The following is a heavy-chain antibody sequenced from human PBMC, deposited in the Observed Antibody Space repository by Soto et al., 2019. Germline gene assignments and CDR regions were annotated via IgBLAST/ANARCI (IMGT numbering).Heavy chain of an antibody. J-gene: IGHJ5*02. V-gene: IGHV1-69*06. CDR3: ARRYYYDSSGYNWFDP. Sequence: ASVKVSCKASGGTFSSYAISWVRQAPGQGLEWMGGIIPIFGTANYAQKFQGRVTITADKSTSTAYMELSSLRSEDTAVYYCARRYYYDSSGYNWFDPWGQGTLVTVSS. CDR2: IIPIFGTA. CDR1: GGTFSSYA. D-gene: IGHD3-22*01.